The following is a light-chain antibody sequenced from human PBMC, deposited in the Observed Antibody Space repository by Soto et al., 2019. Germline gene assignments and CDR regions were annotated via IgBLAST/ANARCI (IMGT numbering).Light chain of an antibody. CDR2: DAS. CDR1: QSVSSY. V-gene: IGKV3-11*01. Sequence: EIVLTQSPATLSLSPGERATLSCRASQSVSSYLAWYQQKPGQAPRLLIYDASNRATGIPARFSGSGSGTDFTLTISSREPEDFAVYDYQQSFTFGRGTKVDIK. J-gene: IGKJ3*01. CDR3: QQSFT.